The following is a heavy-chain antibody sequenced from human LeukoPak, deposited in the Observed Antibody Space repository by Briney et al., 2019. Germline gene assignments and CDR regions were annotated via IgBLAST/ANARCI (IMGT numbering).Heavy chain of an antibody. CDR3: TTAPKYYSNYDAGYYYYMDV. J-gene: IGHJ6*03. CDR2: IKSKTDGGTT. V-gene: IGHV3-15*01. CDR1: GFTFSNAW. Sequence: PGGSLRLSCAASGFTFSNAWMSWVRQAPGKGLEWVGRIKSKTDGGTTDYAAPVKGRFTISRDDSKNTLYLQMNSLKTEDTAVYYCTTAPKYYSNYDAGYYYYMDVWGKGTTVTVSS. D-gene: IGHD4-11*01.